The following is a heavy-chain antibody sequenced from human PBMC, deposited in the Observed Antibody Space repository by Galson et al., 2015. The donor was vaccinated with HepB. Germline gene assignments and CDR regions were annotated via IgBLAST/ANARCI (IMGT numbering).Heavy chain of an antibody. Sequence: LRLSCAASGITFSSYGMHWVRQAPGKGLEWVAVISYDGGTKYYADSVKGRFTISRDNSKNTVYLHMNSLRAEDTAVYYCAKANDFWTAFSGDYWGQGTLVTVSS. CDR3: AKANDFWTAFSGDY. D-gene: IGHD3/OR15-3a*01. V-gene: IGHV3-30*18. J-gene: IGHJ4*02. CDR2: ISYDGGTK. CDR1: GITFSSYG.